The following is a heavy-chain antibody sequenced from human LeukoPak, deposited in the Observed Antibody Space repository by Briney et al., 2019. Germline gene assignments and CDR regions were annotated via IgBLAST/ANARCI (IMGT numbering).Heavy chain of an antibody. V-gene: IGHV4-4*02. Sequence: PSGTLSLTCAVSGGSISSSNWWSWVRQPPGKGLEWIGEIYHSGSTNYNPSLKSRVTISVDKSKNQFSLKLSSVTAADTAVYYCARDLAGSGWAFDYWGQGTLVTVSS. CDR3: ARDLAGSGWAFDY. CDR2: IYHSGST. D-gene: IGHD6-19*01. CDR1: GGSISSSNW. J-gene: IGHJ4*02.